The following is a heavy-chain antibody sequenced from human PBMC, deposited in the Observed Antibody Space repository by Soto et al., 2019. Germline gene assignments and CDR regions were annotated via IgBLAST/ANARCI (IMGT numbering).Heavy chain of an antibody. J-gene: IGHJ4*02. CDR2: VFYTGFT. V-gene: IGHV4-39*01. CDR3: AGGYSYGLGGSYFAY. Sequence: SETLSLTCAVSGGSISGSYYYWGWLRQSPGKGPEWIGSVFYTGFTSYNPSLESRVSVSVDTSKNQFSLKVSGVSAADTAVYYCAGGYSYGLGGSYFAYWGQGTLVTGSS. CDR1: GGSISGSYYY. D-gene: IGHD5-18*01.